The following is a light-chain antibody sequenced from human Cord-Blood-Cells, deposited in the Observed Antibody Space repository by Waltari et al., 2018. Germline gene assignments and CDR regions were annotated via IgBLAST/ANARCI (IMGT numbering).Light chain of an antibody. CDR2: GAS. CDR3: QQYGSSPLT. CDR1: HSVSSSY. J-gene: IGKJ1*01. Sequence: IVLTPSPATLSLSPGESATLSCRASHSVSSSYLAWYQQKPGQAPRLLIYGASSRATGIPDRFSGSGSGTDFTLTISRLEPEDFAVYYCQQYGSSPLTFGQGTKVEIK. V-gene: IGKV3-20*01.